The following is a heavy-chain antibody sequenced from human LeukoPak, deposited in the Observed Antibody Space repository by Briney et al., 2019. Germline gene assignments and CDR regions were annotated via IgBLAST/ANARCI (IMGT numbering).Heavy chain of an antibody. CDR1: GGSVSDYY. CDR3: ARGGITMVRGVIVDY. J-gene: IGHJ4*02. V-gene: IGHV4-4*07. D-gene: IGHD3-10*01. CDR2: IYTSGST. Sequence: SETLSLTCTISGGSVSDYYWSWIRQPAGKGLEWIGRIYTSGSTNYNPSLKSRVTISVDTSKNQFSLKLSSVTAADTAVYYCARGGITMVRGVIVDYWGQGTLVTVSS.